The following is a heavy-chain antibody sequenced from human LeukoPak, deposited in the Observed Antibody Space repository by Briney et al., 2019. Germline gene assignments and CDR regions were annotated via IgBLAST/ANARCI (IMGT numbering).Heavy chain of an antibody. V-gene: IGHV3-11*04. CDR1: GFTFSDYY. Sequence: GGSLRLSCEASGFTFSDYYMSWIRQAPGKGLEWVSYISTSGSSIYYADSVKGRFTISRDNAKNSLYLQMNSLRADDTAVYYCGRRRIGSWYNWFDPWGQGTLVTVSS. J-gene: IGHJ5*02. CDR3: GRRRIGSWYNWFDP. CDR2: ISTSGSSI. D-gene: IGHD6-13*01.